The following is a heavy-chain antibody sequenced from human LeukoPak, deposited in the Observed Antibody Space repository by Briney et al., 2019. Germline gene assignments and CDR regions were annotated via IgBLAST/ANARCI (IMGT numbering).Heavy chain of an antibody. J-gene: IGHJ5*02. Sequence: SETLSLTCTVSGVSISSSSHYWGCIRQPPGKCLEWIGSIYYSGSTYYNPSLKSRVTISVDTSKNQFSLKLSSVTAADTAVYYCARHMRSYYDFWSGPVVFDPWGQGTLVTVSS. D-gene: IGHD3-3*01. CDR3: ARHMRSYYDFWSGPVVFDP. V-gene: IGHV4-39*01. CDR1: GVSISSSSHY. CDR2: IYYSGST.